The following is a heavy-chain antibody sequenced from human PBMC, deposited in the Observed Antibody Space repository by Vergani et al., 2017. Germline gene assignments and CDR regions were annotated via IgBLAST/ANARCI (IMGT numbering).Heavy chain of an antibody. CDR2: ISSSSSTI. V-gene: IGHV3-48*01. CDR1: GFTFSSYS. J-gene: IGHJ6*03. CDR3: AREGIVRGVESYYYYMDV. D-gene: IGHD3-10*01. Sequence: EVQLVESGGGLVKPGGSLRLSCAASGFTFSSYSMNWVRQAPGKGLEWVSYISSSSSTIYYADSVKGRFTISRDNAKNSLYLQMNSLRAEDTAVYYCAREGIVRGVESYYYYMDVWGKGTTVTVSS.